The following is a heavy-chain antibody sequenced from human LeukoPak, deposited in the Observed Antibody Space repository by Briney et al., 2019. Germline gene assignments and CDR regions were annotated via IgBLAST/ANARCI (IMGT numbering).Heavy chain of an antibody. CDR3: ARAPYYYDSSGYYSYCYYYYMDV. CDR2: IYYSGST. CDR1: GGSISSGDYY. Sequence: SETLSLTCTVSGGSISSGDYYWSWIRQPPGKGLEWIGYIYYSGSTYYNPSLKSRVTISVDTSKNQFSLKLSSVTAADTAVYYCARAPYYYDSSGYYSYCYYYYMDVWGKGTTVTVSS. D-gene: IGHD3-22*01. V-gene: IGHV4-30-4*08. J-gene: IGHJ6*03.